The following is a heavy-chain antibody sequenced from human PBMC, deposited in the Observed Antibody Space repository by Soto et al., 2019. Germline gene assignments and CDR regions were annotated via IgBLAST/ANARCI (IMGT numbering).Heavy chain of an antibody. V-gene: IGHV3-23*01. CDR1: GLTFSSYA. CDR3: ALGFWSSNSCSRVDFDS. Sequence: EVQLLESGGGLVQPGGSLLLSCAASGLTFSSYAMSWVRQAPGKGLEWVSSTTGSGASTYYADSVKGRFTISRDNSKNALYLQMSSLGVEDTAVYYCALGFWSSNSCSRVDFDSWGQGTLVTVSS. D-gene: IGHD2-2*01. CDR2: TTGSGAST. J-gene: IGHJ4*02.